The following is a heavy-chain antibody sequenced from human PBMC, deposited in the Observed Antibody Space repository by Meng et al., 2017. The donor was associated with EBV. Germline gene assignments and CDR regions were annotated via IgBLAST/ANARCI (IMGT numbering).Heavy chain of an antibody. J-gene: IGHJ4*02. CDR1: GWSFSGYY. D-gene: IGHD5-24*01. CDR2: INHSGST. CDR3: ARGRWLQPGSYFDY. Sequence: QVQLQQGGAGLFKPSETLSLACAVYGWSFSGYYWSWIRQPPGKGLEWIGEINHSGSTNYNPSLKSRVTISVDTSKNQFSLKLSSVTAADTAVYYCARGRWLQPGSYFDYWGQGTLVTVSS. V-gene: IGHV4-34*01.